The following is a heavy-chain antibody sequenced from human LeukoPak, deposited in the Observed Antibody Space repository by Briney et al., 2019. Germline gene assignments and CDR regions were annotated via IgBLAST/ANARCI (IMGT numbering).Heavy chain of an antibody. CDR2: IWYDGSNK. D-gene: IGHD3-10*01. Sequence: PGGSLRLSCAASGFTFSSYGMHWVRQAPGKGLEWVALIWYDGSNKYYTDSVKGRFTISRDNSKNTLYLQMNSLRAEDTSVYYCARGIQPPKYYGSGSDTFDIWGQGTMVTVSS. CDR3: ARGIQPPKYYGSGSDTFDI. CDR1: GFTFSSYG. V-gene: IGHV3-30*02. J-gene: IGHJ3*02.